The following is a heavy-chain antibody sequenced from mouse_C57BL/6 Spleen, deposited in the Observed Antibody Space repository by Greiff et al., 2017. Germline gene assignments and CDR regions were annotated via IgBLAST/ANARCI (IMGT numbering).Heavy chain of an antibody. V-gene: IGHV1-55*01. CDR1: GYTFTSYW. J-gene: IGHJ1*03. CDR3: ARSSRWYFDV. Sequence: VKLQQPGAELVKPGASVKMSCKASGYTFTSYWITWVKQRPGQGLEWIGDIYPGSGSTNYNEKFKSKATLTVDTSSSTAYMQLSSLTSEDSAVYYCARSSRWYFDVWGTGTTVTVSS. CDR2: IYPGSGST.